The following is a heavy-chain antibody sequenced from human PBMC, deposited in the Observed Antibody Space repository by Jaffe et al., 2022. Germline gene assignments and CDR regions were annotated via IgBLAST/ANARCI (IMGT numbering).Heavy chain of an antibody. D-gene: IGHD6-6*01. CDR2: ISGSGGST. CDR3: AKDIKAARPTKASPFDY. Sequence: EVQLLESGGGLVQPGGSLRLSCAASGFTFSSYAMSWVRQAPGKGLEWVSAISGSGGSTYYADSVKGRFTISRDNSKNTLYLQMNSLRAEDTAVYYCAKDIKAARPTKASPFDYWGQGTLVTVSS. V-gene: IGHV3-23*01. J-gene: IGHJ4*02. CDR1: GFTFSSYA.